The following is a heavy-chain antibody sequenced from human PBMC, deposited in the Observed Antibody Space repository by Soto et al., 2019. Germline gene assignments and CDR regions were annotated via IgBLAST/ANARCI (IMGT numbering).Heavy chain of an antibody. J-gene: IGHJ6*02. CDR3: ARDGVQELPQEYYYGMDV. CDR1: GFTFSDYY. Sequence: GGSLRLSCAASGFTFSDYYMSWIRQAPGKGLEWVSYISSSSYTNYADSVKGRFTISRDNAKNSLYLQMNSLRAEDTAVYYCARDGVQELPQEYYYGMDVWGQGTTVTVSS. V-gene: IGHV3-11*06. D-gene: IGHD1-26*01. CDR2: ISSSSYT.